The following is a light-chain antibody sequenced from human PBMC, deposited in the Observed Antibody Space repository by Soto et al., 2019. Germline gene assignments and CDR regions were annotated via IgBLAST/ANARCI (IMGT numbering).Light chain of an antibody. CDR3: QQYHNWPPIT. J-gene: IGKJ5*01. V-gene: IGKV3D-15*01. CDR2: GAS. CDR1: QFVSSN. Sequence: EIVMKQCPGTLSGSRGERATLSCRASQFVSSNLAWYQQKPGQAPRLLIYGASTRATGIPARFSGSGSGTEFTLTSSNLQSEDFAVYFCQQYHNWPPITFGQGTRLEIK.